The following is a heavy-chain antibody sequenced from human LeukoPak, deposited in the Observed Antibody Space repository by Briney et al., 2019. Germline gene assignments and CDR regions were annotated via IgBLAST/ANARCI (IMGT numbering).Heavy chain of an antibody. Sequence: SETLSLPCAVYGGSFSGYYWSWIRQPPGKGLEWIGEINHSGSTNYNPSLKSRVTMSVDTSKNQFSLKLNSVTAADTAVYYCAREGPQGRTPNWFDPWGQGTLVTVSP. CDR1: GGSFSGYY. CDR2: INHSGST. CDR3: AREGPQGRTPNWFDP. J-gene: IGHJ5*02. V-gene: IGHV4-34*01. D-gene: IGHD2-15*01.